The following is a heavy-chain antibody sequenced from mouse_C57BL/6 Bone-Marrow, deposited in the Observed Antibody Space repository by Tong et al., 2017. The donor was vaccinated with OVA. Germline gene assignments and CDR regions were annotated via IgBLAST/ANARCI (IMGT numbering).Heavy chain of an antibody. Sequence: EVQLQESGGGLVQPGESLKLSCESNEYEFPSHDMSWVRQTPDKRLEWVATISSGGSYTYYPDSVKGRFTISRDNAENTLYLQMSSLRSEDTALYYCARDDYLDYWGQGTTLTVSS. CDR3: ARDDYLDY. D-gene: IGHD2-3*01. J-gene: IGHJ2*01. CDR1: EYEFPSHD. CDR2: ISSGGSYT. V-gene: IGHV5-2*01.